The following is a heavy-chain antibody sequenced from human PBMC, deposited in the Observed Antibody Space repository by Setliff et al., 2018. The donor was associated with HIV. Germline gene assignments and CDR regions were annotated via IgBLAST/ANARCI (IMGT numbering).Heavy chain of an antibody. CDR2: IYYSGST. CDR1: GGSMSSYY. V-gene: IGHV4-59*01. J-gene: IGHJ3*02. CDR3: GRVGFGELFGAFDI. Sequence: PSETLSLTCTVSGGSMSSYYWSWIRQPPGEELEWVGYIYYSGSTNYNPSLKSRVSISVDTSKNQFSLKLSSVTAADTAMYYCGRVGFGELFGAFDIWGQGIMVTVSS. D-gene: IGHD3-10*01.